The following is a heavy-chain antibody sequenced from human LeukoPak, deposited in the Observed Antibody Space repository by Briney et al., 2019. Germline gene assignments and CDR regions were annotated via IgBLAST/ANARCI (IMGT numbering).Heavy chain of an antibody. CDR3: ARHSGSYSPFDY. J-gene: IGHJ4*02. Sequence: GESLQISSKGSGYSFTSYWISWGRRMPGKGGEGMGRIDPSDSYNNYSPSFQGHVTISADKSISTAYLQWSSLKASDTAMYYCARHSGSYSPFDYWGQGTPVTVSS. V-gene: IGHV5-10-1*01. CDR2: IDPSDSYN. CDR1: GYSFTSYW. D-gene: IGHD1-26*01.